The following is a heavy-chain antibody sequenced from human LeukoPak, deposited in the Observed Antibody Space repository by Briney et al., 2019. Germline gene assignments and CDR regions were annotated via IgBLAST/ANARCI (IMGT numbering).Heavy chain of an antibody. CDR2: ITNDGSGT. J-gene: IGHJ4*02. CDR3: ARDVTTTPVY. V-gene: IGHV3-74*01. D-gene: IGHD2-15*01. Sequence: GGSLRLSCAASGFTFSNYWMHWVRQGPGKGLEWVSRITNDGSGTTYADSVKGRFIISRDNAKNTVYLQMNSLRAEDTALYYCARDVTTTPVYWGQGTLVTVSS. CDR1: GFTFSNYW.